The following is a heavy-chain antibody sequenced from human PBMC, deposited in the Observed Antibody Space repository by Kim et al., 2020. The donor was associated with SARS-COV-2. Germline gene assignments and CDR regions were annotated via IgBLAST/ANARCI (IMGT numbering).Heavy chain of an antibody. J-gene: IGHJ4*02. Sequence: SETLSLTCAVYGGSFSGYYWSWIRQPPGKGLEWIGEINHSGSTNYNPSLKSRVTISVDTSKNQFSLKLSSLPAADTAVYYCARGPFISVAGTGSWGQGTL. CDR3: ARGPFISVAGTGS. CDR2: INHSGST. D-gene: IGHD6-19*01. V-gene: IGHV4-34*01. CDR1: GGSFSGYY.